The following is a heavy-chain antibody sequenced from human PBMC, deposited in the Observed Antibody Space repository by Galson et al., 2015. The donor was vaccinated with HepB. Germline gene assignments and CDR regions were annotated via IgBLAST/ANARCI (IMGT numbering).Heavy chain of an antibody. J-gene: IGHJ3*01. CDR1: RFIISNYW. D-gene: IGHD2/OR15-2a*01. V-gene: IGHV3-74*01. CDR3: ARDPYSTDSYLGDAFDV. CDR2: INSDGSNT. Sequence: SLRLSCAASRFIISNYWMHWVRQAPGKGLVWVSRINSDGSNTIYADSVKGRFTISRDNAKNTLYLQMNSLRAEDTAVYYCARDPYSTDSYLGDAFDVWGQGTMVTVSS.